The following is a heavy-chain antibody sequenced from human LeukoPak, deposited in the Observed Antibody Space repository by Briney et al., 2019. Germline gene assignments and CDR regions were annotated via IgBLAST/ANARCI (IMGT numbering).Heavy chain of an antibody. Sequence: PSETLSLTCAVYGGSFSGCYWSWIRQPPGKGLEWIGEINHSGSTNYNPSLKSRVTISVDTSKNQFSLKLSSVTAADTAVYYCARVGSGYDDYWGQGTLVTVSS. CDR2: INHSGST. CDR1: GGSFSGCY. J-gene: IGHJ4*02. D-gene: IGHD5-12*01. V-gene: IGHV4-34*01. CDR3: ARVGSGYDDY.